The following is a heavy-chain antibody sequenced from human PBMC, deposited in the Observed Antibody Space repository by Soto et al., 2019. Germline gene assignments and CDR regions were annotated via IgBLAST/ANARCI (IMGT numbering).Heavy chain of an antibody. D-gene: IGHD3-22*01. CDR1: GGSISSYY. CDR3: ARGRGAPRAYYYDSSGYYYFDY. V-gene: IGHV4-59*01. J-gene: IGHJ4*02. CDR2: IYYSGST. Sequence: SETLSLTCTVSGGSISSYYWSWIRQPPGKGLEWIGYIYYSGSTNYNPSLKSRVTISVDTSKNQSSLKLSSVTAADTAVYYCARGRGAPRAYYYDSSGYYYFDYWGQGTLVTVSS.